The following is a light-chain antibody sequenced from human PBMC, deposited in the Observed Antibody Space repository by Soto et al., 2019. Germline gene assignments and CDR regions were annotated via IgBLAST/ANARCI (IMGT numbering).Light chain of an antibody. CDR2: HAS. CDR3: QQYNSFPRT. J-gene: IGKJ1*01. V-gene: IGKV1-5*01. CDR1: RSITDNW. Sequence: DIQMTQSPSTLSASVGDRVTITCRASRSITDNWLAWYRQKPGEAPKLLIYHASTLQSGVPSRFSGSGSVTEFTLTISSLQPDDFAIYYCQQYNSFPRTFGHGTKVEIK.